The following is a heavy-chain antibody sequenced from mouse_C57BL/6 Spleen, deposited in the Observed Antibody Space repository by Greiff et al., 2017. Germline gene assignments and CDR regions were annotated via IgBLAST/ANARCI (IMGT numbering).Heavy chain of an antibody. V-gene: IGHV1-64*01. CDR1: GYTFTSYW. CDR3: AGYYYGSSYDWYFDV. CDR2: IHPNSGST. Sequence: QVKLQQPGAELVKPGASVKLSCKASGYTFTSYWMHWVKQRPGQGLEWIGMIHPNSGSTNYNEKFKSKATLPVDKYSSTAYMQLSCLTSEDAAVYYCAGYYYGSSYDWYFDVWGTGTTVTVSS. D-gene: IGHD1-1*01. J-gene: IGHJ1*03.